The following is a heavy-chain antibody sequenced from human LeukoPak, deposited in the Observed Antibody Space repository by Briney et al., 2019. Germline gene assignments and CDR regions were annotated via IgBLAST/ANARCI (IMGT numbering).Heavy chain of an antibody. CDR2: ISAYDGDT. J-gene: IGHJ3*01. CDR3: ARDYYYDSSGSPDDTFDV. CDR1: GYSFTSYG. V-gene: IGHV1-18*01. Sequence: ASVKVSCKASGYSFTSYGISWVRQAPGQGLEWMGWISAYDGDTNYAQKLQGRVTLTTDTSTSTAYMELRSLRSDDTAVHYCARDYYYDSSGSPDDTFDVWGQGTMLTVSS. D-gene: IGHD3-22*01.